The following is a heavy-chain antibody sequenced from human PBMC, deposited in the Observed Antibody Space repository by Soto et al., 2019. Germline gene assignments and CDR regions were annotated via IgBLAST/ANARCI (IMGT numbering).Heavy chain of an antibody. CDR1: GFIFSGSA. V-gene: IGHV3-73*02. CDR2: IRSDANNYAT. CDR3: ARPHCSGGSCADFDY. J-gene: IGHJ4*02. D-gene: IGHD2-15*01. Sequence: EVQLVEAGGGLVQPGGSLKLSCAASGFIFSGSAMHWVRQASGKGLEWIGRIRSDANNYATAYAASVKGRFTISRDDSKNTAYLQLNSLRTEVTAVYYCARPHCSGGSCADFDYWGQGTLVTVSS.